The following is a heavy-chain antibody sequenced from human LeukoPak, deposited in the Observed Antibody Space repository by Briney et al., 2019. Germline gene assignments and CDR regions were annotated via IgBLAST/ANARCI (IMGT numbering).Heavy chain of an antibody. CDR2: INHSGST. J-gene: IGHJ1*01. V-gene: IGHV4-34*01. CDR3: AREGSSGYYYDFQH. CDR1: GGSFSGYY. Sequence: SETLSLTCAVYGGSFSGYYWSWIRQPPGKRLEWIGEINHSGSTNYNPSLKSRVTISVDTSKNQFSLKLSSVTAADTAVYYCAREGSSGYYYDFQHWGQGTLVTVSS. D-gene: IGHD3-22*01.